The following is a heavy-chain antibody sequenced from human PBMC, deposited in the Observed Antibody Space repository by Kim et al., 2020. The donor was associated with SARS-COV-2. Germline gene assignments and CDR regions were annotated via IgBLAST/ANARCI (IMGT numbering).Heavy chain of an antibody. Sequence: SETLSLTCTVSGASITSGSYYWTWIRQHPGMGLEWMGYISSSGSTFYNPSLKSRLVISLDTSKNQFSLTLNSMTAADTAVYYCANDYGATTLFDYWGQGTLVTVSS. CDR2: ISSSGST. D-gene: IGHD5-12*01. V-gene: IGHV4-31*03. J-gene: IGHJ4*02. CDR3: ANDYGATTLFDY. CDR1: GASITSGSYY.